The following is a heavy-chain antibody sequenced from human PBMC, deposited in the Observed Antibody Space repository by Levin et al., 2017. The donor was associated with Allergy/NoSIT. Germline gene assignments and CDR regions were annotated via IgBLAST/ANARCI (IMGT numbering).Heavy chain of an antibody. CDR2: IKQDGSEK. Sequence: LSLTCAASGFPFSSYWMSWVRQAPGKGLEWVANIKQDGSEKYYVDSVKGRFTISRDNAKNSLYLQMNSLRAEDTAVYYCARDSRGLYYYGMDVWGQGTTVTVSS. CDR1: GFPFSSYW. V-gene: IGHV3-7*04. CDR3: ARDSRGLYYYGMDV. J-gene: IGHJ6*02.